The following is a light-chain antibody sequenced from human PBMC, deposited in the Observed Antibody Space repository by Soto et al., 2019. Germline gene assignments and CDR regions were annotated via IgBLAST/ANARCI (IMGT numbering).Light chain of an antibody. V-gene: IGKV1-39*01. J-gene: IGKJ1*01. CDR1: QSISSY. CDR3: QQSYSTLWT. Sequence: DIQMTQSPSSLSASVGDRVTITCRASQSISSYLNWYQQKPGKAPKLLIYAASSLQSGVPSRFSGSGSWTDFTLTISSLQPEDFATYYCQQSYSTLWTFGQGTKV. CDR2: AAS.